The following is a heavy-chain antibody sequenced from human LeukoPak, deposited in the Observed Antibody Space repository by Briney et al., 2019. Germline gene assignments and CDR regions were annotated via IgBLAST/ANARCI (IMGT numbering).Heavy chain of an antibody. D-gene: IGHD6-19*01. Sequence: GGSLRLSCAASGFTFSSYGMHWVRQAPGKGLEWVAVIWYDGSNKYYADSVKGRFTISRDNSKNTLYLQMNSLRAEDKAVYYCARDRAPLGIQVAGTPDCFDPGAREPWSPSPQ. V-gene: IGHV3-33*01. CDR2: IWYDGSNK. J-gene: IGHJ5*02. CDR1: GFTFSSYG. CDR3: ARDRAPLGIQVAGTPDCFDP.